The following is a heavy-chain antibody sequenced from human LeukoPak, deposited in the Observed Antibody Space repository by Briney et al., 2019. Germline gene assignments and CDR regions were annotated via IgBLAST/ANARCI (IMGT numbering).Heavy chain of an antibody. CDR2: INPSGGST. V-gene: IGHV1-46*01. D-gene: IGHD4-11*01. Sequence: GASVKVSCKASGYNFISYYMHWVRQAPGQGLEWMGIINPSGGSTSYAQKFQDRVTMTRDTSTSTVYMELSSLKSEDTAVYYCARDLGDEAVTTFDYWGQGTLVTVSS. J-gene: IGHJ4*02. CDR3: ARDLGDEAVTTFDY. CDR1: GYNFISYY.